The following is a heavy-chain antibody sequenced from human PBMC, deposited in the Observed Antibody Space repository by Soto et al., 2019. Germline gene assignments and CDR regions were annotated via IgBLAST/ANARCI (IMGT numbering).Heavy chain of an antibody. D-gene: IGHD2-21*02. Sequence: SETLSLTCTVSGGSISSGGYCWSWIRQHPGKGLEWIGYIYYSGSTYYNPSLKSRVTISVDTSKNQFSLKLSSVTAADTAVYYCARDRAGGDLHYFDYWGQGTLVTVSS. J-gene: IGHJ4*02. CDR3: ARDRAGGDLHYFDY. V-gene: IGHV4-31*03. CDR1: GGSISSGGYC. CDR2: IYYSGST.